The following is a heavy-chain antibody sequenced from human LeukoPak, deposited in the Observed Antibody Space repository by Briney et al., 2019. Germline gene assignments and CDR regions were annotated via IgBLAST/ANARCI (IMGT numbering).Heavy chain of an antibody. CDR2: IWYDGSNK. J-gene: IGHJ6*03. V-gene: IGHV3-33*06. CDR3: AKAGDTNGYYPAYYYYMDV. CDR1: GFTFNSYG. Sequence: GGSLRLSCAASGFTFNSYGMYWVRQAPGKGLEGVAVIWYDGSNKYYADSVRGRFTISRDNSKNTLYMQMNSLRAEDTAVYYCAKAGDTNGYYPAYYYYMDVWGKGTTVTVSS. D-gene: IGHD3-22*01.